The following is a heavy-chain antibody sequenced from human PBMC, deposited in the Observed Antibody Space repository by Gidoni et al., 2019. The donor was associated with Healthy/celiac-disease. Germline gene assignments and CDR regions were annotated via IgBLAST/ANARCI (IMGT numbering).Heavy chain of an antibody. CDR1: GGSFSGYY. J-gene: IGHJ5*02. D-gene: IGHD6-19*01. CDR2: INHSGST. CDR3: ARGRAVAGTYGVDP. V-gene: IGHV4-34*01. Sequence: QVQLQQLGAGLLKPSETLSLTCAVYGGSFSGYYWSWLRQPPGKGLEWIGEINHSGSTNYNPSLKSRVTISVDTSKNQFSLKLSSVTAAETAVYYCARGRAVAGTYGVDPWGQGTLVTVSS.